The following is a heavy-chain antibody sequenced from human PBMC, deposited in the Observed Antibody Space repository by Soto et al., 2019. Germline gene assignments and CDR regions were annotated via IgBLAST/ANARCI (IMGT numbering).Heavy chain of an antibody. CDR1: GGSISSSSYY. CDR2: NYYSGST. Sequence: PSETLSLTCTVSGGSISSSSYYWGWIRQPPGKGLEWIGSNYYSGSTYYNPSLKSRVTISVDTSKNQFSLKLSSVTAADTAVYYCARIVVVPAHYYYGMDVWGQGTTVTVSS. D-gene: IGHD2-2*01. J-gene: IGHJ6*02. CDR3: ARIVVVPAHYYYGMDV. V-gene: IGHV4-39*01.